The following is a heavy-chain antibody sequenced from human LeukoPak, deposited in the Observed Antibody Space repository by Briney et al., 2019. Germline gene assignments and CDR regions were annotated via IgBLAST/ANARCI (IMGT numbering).Heavy chain of an antibody. J-gene: IGHJ4*02. Sequence: GGSLRLSCAASGFTFSDYYMSWIRQAPGKGLEWVSYISSSGSTIYYADSVKGRFTISRDNSKNTLYLQMNSLRAEDTAVYYCARGGLISFGELVGELDYWGQGTLVTVSS. CDR1: GFTFSDYY. CDR3: ARGGLISFGELVGELDY. V-gene: IGHV3-11*04. D-gene: IGHD3-10*01. CDR2: ISSSGSTI.